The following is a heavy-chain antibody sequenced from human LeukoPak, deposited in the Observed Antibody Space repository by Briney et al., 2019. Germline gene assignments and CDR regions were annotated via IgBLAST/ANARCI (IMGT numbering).Heavy chain of an antibody. CDR1: GFTFSSYG. V-gene: IGHV3-30*02. CDR3: AKTIVPAANLDYYYYMDV. D-gene: IGHD2-2*01. CDR2: IRYDGSNK. J-gene: IGHJ6*03. Sequence: GGSLRLSCAASGFTFSSYGMHWVRQAPGKGLEWVAFIRYDGSNKYYADSVKGRFTISRDNSKNTLYLQMNSLRAEDTAVYYCAKTIVPAANLDYYYYMDVWGKGTTVTVSS.